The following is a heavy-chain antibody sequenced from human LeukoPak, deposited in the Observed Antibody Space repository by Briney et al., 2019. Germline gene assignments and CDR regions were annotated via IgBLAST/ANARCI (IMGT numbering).Heavy chain of an antibody. V-gene: IGHV4-4*02. CDR2: IYHSGST. Sequence: SETLPLTCAVSGGSISISNSNWWSWVRQPPGKGLEWIGEIYHSGSTNYNPSLKSRVTISVDKSKNQFSLKLSSVTAADTAVYYCAREGYCTNGVCPTGYGMDVCGQGTTVTVSS. CDR1: GGSISISNSNW. D-gene: IGHD2-8*01. J-gene: IGHJ6*02. CDR3: AREGYCTNGVCPTGYGMDV.